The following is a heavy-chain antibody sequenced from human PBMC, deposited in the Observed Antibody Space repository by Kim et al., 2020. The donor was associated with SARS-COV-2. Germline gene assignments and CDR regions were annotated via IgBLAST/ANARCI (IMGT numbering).Heavy chain of an antibody. D-gene: IGHD3-3*01. CDR1: GGSISSSSCY. J-gene: IGHJ3*02. V-gene: IGHV4-39*01. CDR3: ARSLGAGPSTIFGVVIIPGAFDI. Sequence: SVTLSLTCTVSGGSISSSSCYWGWIRQPPGKGLEWIGSIYYSGSTYYNPSLKSRVTISVDTSKNQFSLKLSSVTAADTAVYYCARSLGAGPSTIFGVVIIPGAFDIWGQGTMVTVSS. CDR2: IYYSGST.